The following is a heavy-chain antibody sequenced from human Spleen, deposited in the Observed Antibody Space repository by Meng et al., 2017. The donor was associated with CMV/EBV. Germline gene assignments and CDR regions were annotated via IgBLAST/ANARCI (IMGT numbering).Heavy chain of an antibody. CDR1: GFTFSSYA. V-gene: IGHV3-30*04. Sequence: GGSLRLSCAASGFTFSSYAMHWVRQAPGKGLEWVAVISYDGSNKYYADSVQGRFTISRDNSKNTLYLQMNSLRAEDTAVYYCARSEYHDYGDWRGGNYGMDVWGQGTTVTVSS. J-gene: IGHJ6*02. CDR3: ARSEYHDYGDWRGGNYGMDV. CDR2: ISYDGSNK. D-gene: IGHD4-17*01.